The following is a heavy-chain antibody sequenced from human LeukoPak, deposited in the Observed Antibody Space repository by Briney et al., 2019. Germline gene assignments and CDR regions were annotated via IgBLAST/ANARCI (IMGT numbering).Heavy chain of an antibody. CDR3: ARDNLLGGRFDP. CDR1: GYTFTSYG. Sequence: ASVKVSCKASGYTFTSYGISRVRQAPGQGLEWMGWISAYNGNTNYAQKLQGRVTMTTDTSTSTAYMELRSLRSDDTAVYYCARDNLLGGRFDPWGQGTLVTVSS. V-gene: IGHV1-18*01. CDR2: ISAYNGNT. J-gene: IGHJ5*02. D-gene: IGHD2-15*01.